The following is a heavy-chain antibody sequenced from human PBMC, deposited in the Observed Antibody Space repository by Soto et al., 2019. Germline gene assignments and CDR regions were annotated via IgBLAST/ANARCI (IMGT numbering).Heavy chain of an antibody. Sequence: EVQLVESGGGLVKPGGSLRLSCAASGFTFSNAWMNWVRQAPGKGLEWVGGIKSKTDGGTTDYAAPVKGRFTISRDDSKNTLYLQMNSLKTEDTAVYYCTTDLHDFWGGSLDAFDIWGQGTMVTVSS. D-gene: IGHD3-3*01. CDR3: TTDLHDFWGGSLDAFDI. J-gene: IGHJ3*02. CDR1: GFTFSNAW. V-gene: IGHV3-15*07. CDR2: IKSKTDGGTT.